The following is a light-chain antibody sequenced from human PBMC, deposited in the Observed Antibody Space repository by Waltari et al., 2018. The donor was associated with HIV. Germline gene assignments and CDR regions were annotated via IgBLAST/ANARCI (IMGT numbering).Light chain of an antibody. CDR1: SSDVGGSNF. CDR2: DVF. V-gene: IGLV2-23*02. Sequence: QSALTQPASVSGSPGQSITVPCPGTSSDVGGSNFVSCYQQHPGNATKLIIFDVFKRPAGVSERFSGSRSGNTASLTVSGLQAEDEADYYCCSYAGSRTWVFGGGTALTVL. CDR3: CSYAGSRTWV. J-gene: IGLJ3*02.